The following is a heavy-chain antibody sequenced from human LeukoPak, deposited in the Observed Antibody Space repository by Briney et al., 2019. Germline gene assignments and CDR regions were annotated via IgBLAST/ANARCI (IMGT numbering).Heavy chain of an antibody. CDR1: GFTFSSYA. CDR3: ARAKYNWNDLFDY. V-gene: IGHV3-23*01. Sequence: PGGSLRLSCVASGFTFSSYAMSWIRQAPGKGLEWVSAISSGGGNTDYADSVEGRFIISRDNAKNSLYLQMNSLRAEDTAVYYCARAKYNWNDLFDYWGQGTLVTVSS. J-gene: IGHJ4*02. CDR2: ISSGGGNT. D-gene: IGHD1-1*01.